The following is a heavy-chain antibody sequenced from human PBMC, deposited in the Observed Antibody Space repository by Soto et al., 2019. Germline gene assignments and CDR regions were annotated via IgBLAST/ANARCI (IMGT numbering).Heavy chain of an antibody. CDR1: GGTFSSYA. J-gene: IGHJ6*02. CDR3: ARGDTAMATDLSGVYGMYV. CDR2: IIPIFGTA. D-gene: IGHD5-18*01. Sequence: QVQLVQSGAEVKKPGSSVKVSCKASGGTFSSYAISWVRQAPGQVLEWMGGIIPIFGTANYAQKFQGRVTITADEYTSTAYMELSSLRSEATAVYYCARGDTAMATDLSGVYGMYVWGQGTTVTVSS. V-gene: IGHV1-69*01.